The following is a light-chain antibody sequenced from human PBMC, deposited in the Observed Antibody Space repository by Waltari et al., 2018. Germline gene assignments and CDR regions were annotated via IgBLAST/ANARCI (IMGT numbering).Light chain of an antibody. CDR2: DVY. J-gene: IGLJ2*01. CDR1: SSDVGGYDF. Sequence: QSALTQPASVSGSPGQSITISCTGTSSDVGGYDFFSCYQQYPGKAPTLVIYDVYYRPSGVSDRFSASKSGNTASLTISGLQTEDEADYYCSSYTSISTSVVFGGGTKLTVL. CDR3: SSYTSISTSVV. V-gene: IGLV2-14*03.